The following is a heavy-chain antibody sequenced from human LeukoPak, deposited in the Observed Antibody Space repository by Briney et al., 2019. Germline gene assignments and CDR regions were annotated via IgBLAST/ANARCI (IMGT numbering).Heavy chain of an antibody. CDR2: IGPDGGTT. J-gene: IGHJ4*02. D-gene: IGHD6-13*01. CDR3: ARGAQLTDY. V-gene: IGHV3-64*01. Sequence: AGGSLRLSCAASGFTFYTYGMHWVRQAPGKGLEYVSGIGPDGGTTYYANSVKGRFTISRDNSKYMLYLQMGSLTADDTAVYYCARGAQLTDYWGQGTLVTVSS. CDR1: GFTFYTYG.